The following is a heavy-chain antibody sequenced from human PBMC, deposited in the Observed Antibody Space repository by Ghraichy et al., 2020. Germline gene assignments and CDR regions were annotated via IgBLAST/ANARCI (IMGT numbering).Heavy chain of an antibody. V-gene: IGHV5-51*01. J-gene: IGHJ5*02. Sequence: GESLNISCKGSGYSFTSYWIGWVRQMPGKGLEWMGIIYPGDSDTRYSPSFQGQVTISADKSISTAYLQWSSLKASDTAMYYCARRCTTYDYSNLDTYNWFDPWGQGTLVTVSS. CDR2: IYPGDSDT. CDR3: ARRCTTYDYSNLDTYNWFDP. D-gene: IGHD4-11*01. CDR1: GYSFTSYW.